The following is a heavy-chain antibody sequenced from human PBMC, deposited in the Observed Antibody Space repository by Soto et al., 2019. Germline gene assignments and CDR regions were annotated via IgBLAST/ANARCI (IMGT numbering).Heavy chain of an antibody. CDR1: GFTFSSYS. D-gene: IGHD3-16*01. Sequence: GESLKISCTASGFTFSSYSMNWVRQAPGKGLEWVSYISSSDTTIYYADSVKGRFTISRDNAKNSLYLQMNSLRAEDTAVYYCARDLFEAARRGEYAFDIWGQGTMVTVSS. CDR2: ISSSDTTI. CDR3: ARDLFEAARRGEYAFDI. J-gene: IGHJ3*02. V-gene: IGHV3-48*04.